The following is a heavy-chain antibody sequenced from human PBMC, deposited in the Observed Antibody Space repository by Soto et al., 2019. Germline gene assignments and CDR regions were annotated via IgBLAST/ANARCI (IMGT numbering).Heavy chain of an antibody. D-gene: IGHD3-3*01. CDR2: INAGNGNT. J-gene: IGHJ6*02. V-gene: IGHV1-3*01. CDR3: ARERITIFGVVIDQYGMDV. Sequence: GASVKVSCKASGYTFTSYAMHWVRQAPGQRLEWMGWINAGNGNTKYSQKFQGRVTITRDTSASTAYMELSSLRSEDTAVYYCARERITIFGVVIDQYGMDVWGQGTTVTVSS. CDR1: GYTFTSYA.